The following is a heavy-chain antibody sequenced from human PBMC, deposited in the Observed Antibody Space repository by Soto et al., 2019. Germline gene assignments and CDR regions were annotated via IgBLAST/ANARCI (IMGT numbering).Heavy chain of an antibody. J-gene: IGHJ6*02. Sequence: PGGSLRLSCAASGFTFSSYGMHWVRQAPGKGLEWVAVISYDGSNKYYADSVKGRFTISRDNSKNTLYLQMNSLRAEDTAVYYCAKVEQQLVKWYYYYGMDVWGQGTTVTVSS. D-gene: IGHD6-13*01. CDR2: ISYDGSNK. CDR1: GFTFSSYG. V-gene: IGHV3-30*18. CDR3: AKVEQQLVKWYYYYGMDV.